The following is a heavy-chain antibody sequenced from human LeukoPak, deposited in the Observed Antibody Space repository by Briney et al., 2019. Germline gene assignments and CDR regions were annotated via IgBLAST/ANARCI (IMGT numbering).Heavy chain of an antibody. D-gene: IGHD5-12*01. J-gene: IGHJ6*02. Sequence: GGSLRLSCAASGFTFSRDSMNWVRQAPGKGLEWVSYINGGGSPIYYADSVRGRFTISRDNAKNSLYLQMNSLRAEDTAVYYCARDRGYNYYGMDVWGQGTTVTVSS. CDR1: GFTFSRDS. CDR3: ARDRGYNYYGMDV. V-gene: IGHV3-48*01. CDR2: INGGGSPI.